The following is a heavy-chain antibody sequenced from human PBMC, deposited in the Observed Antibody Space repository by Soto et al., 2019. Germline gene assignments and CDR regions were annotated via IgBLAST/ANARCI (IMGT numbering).Heavy chain of an antibody. CDR1: GGSISSYY. CDR3: ARQEYSGYDIWFDP. V-gene: IGHV4-59*08. CDR2: IYYSGST. J-gene: IGHJ5*02. Sequence: SETLSLTCTVSGGSISSYYWSWIRQPPGKGLEWIGYIYYSGSTNYNPSLKSRVTISVDTSKNQFSLKLSSVTAADTAVYYCARQEYSGYDIWFDPWGQGTLVTVSS. D-gene: IGHD5-12*01.